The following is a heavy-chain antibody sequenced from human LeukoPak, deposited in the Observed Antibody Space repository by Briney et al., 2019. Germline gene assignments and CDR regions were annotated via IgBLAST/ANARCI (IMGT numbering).Heavy chain of an antibody. CDR1: GGSISSGSYY. CDR2: IYTSGST. J-gene: IGHJ4*02. V-gene: IGHV4-61*02. CDR3: ARRSGSYDY. Sequence: PSQTLSLTCTVSGGSISSGSYYWSWIRQPAGKGLEWIGRIYTSGSTNYNPSLKTRVTISVDTSKNQFSLKLRSVTAADTAVYYCARRSGSYDYWGQGTLVTVSS. D-gene: IGHD1-26*01.